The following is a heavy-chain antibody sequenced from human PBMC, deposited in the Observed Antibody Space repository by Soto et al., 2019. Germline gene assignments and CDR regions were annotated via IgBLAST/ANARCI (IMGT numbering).Heavy chain of an antibody. V-gene: IGHV3-48*03. Sequence: PGGSLRLSCAASGFTFSSYEMNWVRQAPGKGLEWVSYISSSGSTIYYADSVKGRFTISRDNAKNSLYLQMNSLRAEDTAHYYCARERGFGYSYGYGWLDPWGQGTLVTHSS. CDR1: GFTFSSYE. J-gene: IGHJ5*02. CDR3: ARERGFGYSYGYGWLDP. CDR2: ISSSGSTI. D-gene: IGHD5-18*01.